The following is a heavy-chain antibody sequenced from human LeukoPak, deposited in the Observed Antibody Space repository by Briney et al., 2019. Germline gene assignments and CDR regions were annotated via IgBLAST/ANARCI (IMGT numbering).Heavy chain of an antibody. J-gene: IGHJ4*02. CDR1: GFTFSRYA. D-gene: IGHD3-10*01. Sequence: GGSLRLSCAASGFTFSRYAMSWVRQAPGKGLEWVSVISGSGGSTYYADSVKGRFTISRDNSKNTLYLQMNRLRVEDTAVYYCAKVSNIGGSGTRDYWGQGTLVTVSS. CDR2: ISGSGGST. CDR3: AKVSNIGGSGTRDY. V-gene: IGHV3-23*01.